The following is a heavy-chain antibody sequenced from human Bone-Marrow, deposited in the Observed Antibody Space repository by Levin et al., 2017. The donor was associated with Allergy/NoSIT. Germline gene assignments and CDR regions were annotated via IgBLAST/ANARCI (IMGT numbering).Heavy chain of an antibody. CDR1: GGSINNATVH. J-gene: IGHJ5*02. Sequence: SQTLSLTCSVSGGSINNATVHWGWIRQPPGKGLEWIGSIHYSGRTYHNPSLASRVTISVDTSKNQFSLKLNSVTAADTAVYYCAKDCCSKRSWFDPWGQGSLVTVSS. V-gene: IGHV4-39*07. CDR2: IHYSGRT. D-gene: IGHD2-21*02. CDR3: AKDCCSKRSWFDP.